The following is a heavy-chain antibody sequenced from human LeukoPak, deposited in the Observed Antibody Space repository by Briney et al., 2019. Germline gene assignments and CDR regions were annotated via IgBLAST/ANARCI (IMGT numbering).Heavy chain of an antibody. D-gene: IGHD1-14*01. J-gene: IGHJ4*02. Sequence: GSLIPSCAASGFTFSAYWMHWVRQAPGKGLEWLADIRRDGDQTYYADSVKGRFTISRDNAKNSLYLQLNSLRAEDTAVYYCAKDLASTGALDLWGQGTLVTVSS. CDR2: IRRDGDQT. V-gene: IGHV3-7*01. CDR3: AKDLASTGALDL. CDR1: GFTFSAYW.